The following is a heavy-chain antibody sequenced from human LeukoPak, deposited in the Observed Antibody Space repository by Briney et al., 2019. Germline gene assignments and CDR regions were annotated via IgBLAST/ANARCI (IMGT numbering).Heavy chain of an antibody. V-gene: IGHV3-21*01. J-gene: IGHJ4*02. CDR2: ISSSSSYI. CDR3: ARDEVAMISLDY. D-gene: IGHD5-12*01. CDR1: GFTFSSYS. Sequence: PGGSLRLSCAASGFTFSSYSMNWVRQAPGKGLEWVSSISSSSSYIYYADSVKGRFTISRDNAKNSLYLQMNSLRAEDTAVYYCARDEVAMISLDYWGQGTLVTVSS.